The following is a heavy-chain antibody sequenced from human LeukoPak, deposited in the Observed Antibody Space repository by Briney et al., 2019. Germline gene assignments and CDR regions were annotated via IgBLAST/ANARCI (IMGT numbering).Heavy chain of an antibody. J-gene: IGHJ4*02. Sequence: SGGSLRLSCAASGFTFNTFHMSWVRQAPGKGLEWVAGIFGSGGSPHYADPVKGRFTISRDNSRNTVYLQINSLRAEDTAVYYRGKTTVGYSSGQKPAWPVDYWGQGTLVTVSS. D-gene: IGHD5-18*01. V-gene: IGHV3-23*01. CDR1: GFTFNTFH. CDR3: GKTTVGYSSGQKPAWPVDY. CDR2: IFGSGGSP.